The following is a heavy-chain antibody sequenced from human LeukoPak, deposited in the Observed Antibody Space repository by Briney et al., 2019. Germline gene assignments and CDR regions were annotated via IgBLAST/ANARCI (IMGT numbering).Heavy chain of an antibody. D-gene: IGHD1-26*01. V-gene: IGHV3-21*01. Sequence: GGSLRLSCAASGFTFSTYNMNWVRQAPGKGLEWVSFISSSSTYIYYADSVKGRFTISRDNAKNSLYLQINSLKAEDTAVYYCARDSLYSGSFSTFDYWGQGTLVAVSS. J-gene: IGHJ4*02. CDR3: ARDSLYSGSFSTFDY. CDR2: ISSSSTYI. CDR1: GFTFSTYN.